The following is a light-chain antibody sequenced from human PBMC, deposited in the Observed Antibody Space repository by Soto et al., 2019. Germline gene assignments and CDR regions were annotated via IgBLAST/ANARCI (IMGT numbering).Light chain of an antibody. V-gene: IGKV3-11*01. CDR3: QQRSNWPWT. Sequence: EIVLTQSPATLSLSPGERATLSCRASQSVSSYLAWYQQKPGQAPRLLIYDAYNRATGIQARFSGSGSGTDFTLTIRSLEPEDFAVYYCQQRSNWPWTFGQGTRLEIK. J-gene: IGKJ5*01. CDR2: DAY. CDR1: QSVSSY.